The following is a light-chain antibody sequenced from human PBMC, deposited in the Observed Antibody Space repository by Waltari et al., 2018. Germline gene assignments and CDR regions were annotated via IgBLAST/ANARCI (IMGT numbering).Light chain of an antibody. J-gene: IGKJ4*01. CDR1: HSVSRY. Sequence: EIVLTQSPATLSLSPGERATLPCRASHSVSRYLAWYQQRPGQAPRLLVFDASFRATGIPARCRGSGSETDFTLTISSLEPEDCAVYYCQQRSNWPLTFGGGTKVEIK. CDR2: DAS. CDR3: QQRSNWPLT. V-gene: IGKV3-11*01.